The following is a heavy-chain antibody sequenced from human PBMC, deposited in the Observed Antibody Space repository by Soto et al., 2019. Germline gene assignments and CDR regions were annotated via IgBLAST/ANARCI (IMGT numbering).Heavy chain of an antibody. CDR2: TYYRSKWFN. V-gene: IGHV6-1*01. J-gene: IGHJ5*01. D-gene: IGHD2-8*01. CDR1: GDSVSTNSVT. Sequence: QVQLQESGPGLVKPSQTLSLTCAISGDSVSTNSVTWNWIRQSPSRGLEWLGRTYYRSKWFNDYGVSVKGRITINPDTSNNQLSMQLNSVTPDDTAVYDCVRLIGNSWLDSWGQGTLVTVSS. CDR3: VRLIGNSWLDS.